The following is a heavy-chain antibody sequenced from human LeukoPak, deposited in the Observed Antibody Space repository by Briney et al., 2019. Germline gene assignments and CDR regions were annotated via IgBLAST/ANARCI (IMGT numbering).Heavy chain of an antibody. J-gene: IGHJ4*02. Sequence: GGSLRLSCAASGFTFSDYAMHWVRQAPGKGLEWVSGVSWNSGDIAYADSVKGRFTISRDNAKNSLYLQMNSLRAEDTALYYCAKVLSGGSHENYFYHWGQGTLVTVSS. V-gene: IGHV3-9*01. CDR2: VSWNSGDI. D-gene: IGHD2-15*01. CDR3: AKVLSGGSHENYFYH. CDR1: GFTFSDYA.